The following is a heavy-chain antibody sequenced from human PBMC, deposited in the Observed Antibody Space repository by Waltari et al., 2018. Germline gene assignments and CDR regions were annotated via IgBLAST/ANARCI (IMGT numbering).Heavy chain of an antibody. V-gene: IGHV3-23*01. CDR1: GFTFSNYA. CDR2: ISASGSST. J-gene: IGHJ4*02. Sequence: EVQLLESGGGLAQPGGSLRLSCAASGFTFSNYAMTWVRQAAGKGLGWVSSISASGSSTYYPDSVQGRFTVARDKSTDTVYLQMNSLRAEDTAVYYCGKEDSGSYYEYFWGQGTLVTVSS. D-gene: IGHD1-26*01. CDR3: GKEDSGSYYEYF.